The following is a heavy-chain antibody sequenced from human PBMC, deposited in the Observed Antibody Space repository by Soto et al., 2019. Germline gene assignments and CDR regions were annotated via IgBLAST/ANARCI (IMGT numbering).Heavy chain of an antibody. V-gene: IGHV4-4*02. CDR1: GGSFSNSNW. Sequence: PSDTLSLTSAISGGSFSNSNWVSWSRQPPGKGLEWIGEIYHSGSTNYNPSLKSRVTISVDKSKNQFSLKLSSVTAADTAVYYCASNVLLWFGESQNAFDIWGQGTMVT. D-gene: IGHD3-10*01. J-gene: IGHJ3*02. CDR3: ASNVLLWFGESQNAFDI. CDR2: IYHSGST.